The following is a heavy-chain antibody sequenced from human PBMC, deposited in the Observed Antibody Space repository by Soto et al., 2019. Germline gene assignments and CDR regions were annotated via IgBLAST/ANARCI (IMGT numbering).Heavy chain of an antibody. D-gene: IGHD5-18*01. CDR2: IIPIFGTA. CDR1: GSTFLGYA. V-gene: IGHV1-69*13. CDR3: ARGSGVQLWLLAFDI. Sequence: SGRVACKAAGSTFLGYAISWVRQAPGQGLEWMGGIIPIFGTANYAQKFQGRVTITADESTSTAYMELSSLRSEDTAVYYCARGSGVQLWLLAFDIWGQGTMVTV. J-gene: IGHJ3*02.